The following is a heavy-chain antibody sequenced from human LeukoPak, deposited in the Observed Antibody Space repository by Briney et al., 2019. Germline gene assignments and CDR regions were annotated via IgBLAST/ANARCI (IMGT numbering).Heavy chain of an antibody. CDR1: GFTFSSYG. V-gene: IGHV3-30*18. Sequence: GGSLRLSCAASGFTFSSYGMHWVRQAPGKGLEWVAVISYDGSNKYYADSVKGRFTISRDNSKNTLYLQMNSLRAEDTAVYYCAKGSSSGWDYYFDYWGQGTLVTVSS. CDR2: ISYDGSNK. CDR3: AKGSSSGWDYYFDY. D-gene: IGHD6-19*01. J-gene: IGHJ4*02.